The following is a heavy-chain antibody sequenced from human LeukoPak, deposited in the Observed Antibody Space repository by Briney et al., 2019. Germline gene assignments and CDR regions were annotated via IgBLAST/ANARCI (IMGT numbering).Heavy chain of an antibody. V-gene: IGHV1-18*01. D-gene: IGHD3-3*01. CDR2: ISAFNGNT. CDR3: ARDKSITVFGVVSNFDY. CDR1: GFTFTSYG. J-gene: IGHJ4*02. Sequence: PGGSLRLSCAASGFTFTSYGISWVRQAPGQGLEWMGWISAFNGNTNYAEKFQGSVTMTTDTSTSTAYMELRSLRSDDTAVYYCARDKSITVFGVVSNFDYWGQGTLVTVSS.